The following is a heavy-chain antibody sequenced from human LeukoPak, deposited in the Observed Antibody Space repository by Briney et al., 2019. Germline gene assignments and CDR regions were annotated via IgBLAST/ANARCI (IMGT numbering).Heavy chain of an antibody. CDR1: GFTFSSYG. CDR3: ASNLGVYDYGDLIDY. V-gene: IGHV3-33*01. CDR2: IWYDGSNK. Sequence: GESLRLSCAVSGFTFSSYGMHWVRQPPGKGLEWVAVIWYDGSNKYYPDPVKGRITISRDNSKITLYLQMNSLRAEDTAVYYCASNLGVYDYGDLIDYWGQGTLVTVSS. J-gene: IGHJ4*02. D-gene: IGHD3-16*01.